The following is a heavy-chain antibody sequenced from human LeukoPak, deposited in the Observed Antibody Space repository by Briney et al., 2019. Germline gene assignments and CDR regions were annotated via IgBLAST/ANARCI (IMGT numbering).Heavy chain of an antibody. CDR3: ARTYYYGSGSYYDSRDGFDI. Sequence: PSGTLSLTCAVSGGSISSSNWWSWVRQPPGKGLEWIGEIYHSGSTNYNPSLKSRVTISVDKSKNQFSLKLSSVTAADTAVYYCARTYYYGSGSYYDSRDGFDIWGQGTMVTVSS. V-gene: IGHV4-4*02. CDR2: IYHSGST. D-gene: IGHD3-10*01. CDR1: GGSISSSNW. J-gene: IGHJ3*02.